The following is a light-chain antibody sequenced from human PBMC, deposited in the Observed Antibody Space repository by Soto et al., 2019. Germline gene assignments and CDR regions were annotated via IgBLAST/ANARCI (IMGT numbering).Light chain of an antibody. Sequence: QSALTQPASVSGSPRQSITISCTGTNSDVGSYNLVSWFQQHPGKAPKLVIYEVTKRPSGVSDRFSGSKSGNTASLTISGLQAEDEADYYCCAFAYSRVVFGGGTKLTVL. J-gene: IGLJ3*02. CDR1: NSDVGSYNL. CDR2: EVT. CDR3: CAFAYSRVV. V-gene: IGLV2-23*02.